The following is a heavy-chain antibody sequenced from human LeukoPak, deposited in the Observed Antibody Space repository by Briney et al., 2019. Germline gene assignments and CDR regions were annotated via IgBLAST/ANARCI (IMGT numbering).Heavy chain of an antibody. CDR1: GFTFSGSA. Sequence: PGGSLRLSCAASGFTFSGSAMHWVRQASGKGLEWVGRIRSKANSYATAYAASVKGRFTISRDDSKNTAYLQMNSLKTEDTAVYYCTSSSGIAVAGTSDYYGMDVWGQGTTVTVSS. J-gene: IGHJ6*02. CDR2: IRSKANSYAT. V-gene: IGHV3-73*01. CDR3: TSSSGIAVAGTSDYYGMDV. D-gene: IGHD6-19*01.